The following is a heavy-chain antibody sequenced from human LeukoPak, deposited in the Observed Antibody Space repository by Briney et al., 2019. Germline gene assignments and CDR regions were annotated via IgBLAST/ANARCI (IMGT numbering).Heavy chain of an antibody. Sequence: PGGSLRLSCAASGSTFSSYSMNWVRQAPGKGLEWVSSISSGSSYIYYADSVKGRFTISRDNAKNSLYLQMNSLRAEDTAVYYCARELAKNLDYWGQGTLVTVSS. CDR2: ISSGSSYI. CDR1: GSTFSSYS. CDR3: ARELAKNLDY. D-gene: IGHD5-12*01. V-gene: IGHV3-21*01. J-gene: IGHJ4*02.